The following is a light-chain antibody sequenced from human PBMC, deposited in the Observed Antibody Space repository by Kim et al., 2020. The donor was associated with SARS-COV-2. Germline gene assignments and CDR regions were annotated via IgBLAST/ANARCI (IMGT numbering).Light chain of an antibody. CDR3: QQYYNIPRT. J-gene: IGKJ1*01. CDR1: QSVLYSSNNKNF. Sequence: DIVMTQSPDSLAVSLGERATINCKSSQSVLYSSNNKNFLAWYQQKPGQPPKLLIYWASTRESGVPDRFSGSGSGTDFTLTISSLQAEDGAVYYCQQYYNIPRTFGQGTKVDIK. CDR2: WAS. V-gene: IGKV4-1*01.